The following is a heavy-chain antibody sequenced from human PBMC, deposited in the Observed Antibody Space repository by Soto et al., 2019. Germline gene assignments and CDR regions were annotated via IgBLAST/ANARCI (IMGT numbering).Heavy chain of an antibody. J-gene: IGHJ5*02. Sequence: GGSLRLSCTPFGSNFDAYAMSWVRQAPGKGLEWVSAVTATAESAYYTDSVRGRFIITRDNSDNMLYLQMSSLRVEDTAIYFCARGRYYDSPQDLWGRGXQVTVSS. D-gene: IGHD3-10*01. CDR3: ARGRYYDSPQDL. V-gene: IGHV3-23*01. CDR2: VTATAESA. CDR1: GSNFDAYA.